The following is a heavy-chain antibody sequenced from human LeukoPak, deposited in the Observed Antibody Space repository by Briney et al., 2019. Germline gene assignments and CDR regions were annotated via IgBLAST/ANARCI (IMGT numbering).Heavy chain of an antibody. CDR3: AQDLPADPGWGWYRVRFIFHS. Sequence: GGSLSLSCEGSGFSFSDYGMHRLREAPGKGLEWVAVISDDGSNQYFANCVEGRFAISRDNSKDTVYLHMNGVRPEDTAVYFCAQDLPADPGWGWYRVRFIFHSWGQGTLVTVSA. J-gene: IGHJ4*02. CDR2: ISDDGSNQ. CDR1: GFSFSDYG. D-gene: IGHD6-19*01. V-gene: IGHV3-30*18.